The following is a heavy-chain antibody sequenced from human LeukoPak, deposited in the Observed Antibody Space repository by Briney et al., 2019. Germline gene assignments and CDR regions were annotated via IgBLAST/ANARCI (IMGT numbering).Heavy chain of an antibody. J-gene: IGHJ5*02. CDR1: GFAFRHYA. V-gene: IGHV3-30*04. D-gene: IGHD3-10*01. Sequence: GRSLRLSCAASGFAFRHYAIHWVRQAPGKGLEWVALISYDGIDKNYTDSVKGRFTISRDNSKNTLFLQMNSLRPEDTAVYYCATDWGSSYGSGSEGWFDPWGQGTLVTVSS. CDR3: ATDWGSSYGSGSEGWFDP. CDR2: ISYDGIDK.